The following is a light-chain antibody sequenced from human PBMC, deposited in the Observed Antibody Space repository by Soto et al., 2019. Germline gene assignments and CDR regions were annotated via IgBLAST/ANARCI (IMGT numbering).Light chain of an antibody. J-gene: IGKJ1*01. CDR2: EAS. V-gene: IGKV3-11*01. Sequence: EIVLTQSPATLSLSPGERATLSCRASQSVSSYLVWYQQKPGQAPRLLIYEASNRATGIPARFSGSGSGTDFILTISSVEPEDSAVYYCQQRTNWPPWTFGQGTKVEIQ. CDR3: QQRTNWPPWT. CDR1: QSVSSY.